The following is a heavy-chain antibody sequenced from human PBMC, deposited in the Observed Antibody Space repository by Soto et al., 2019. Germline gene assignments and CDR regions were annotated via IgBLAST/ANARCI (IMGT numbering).Heavy chain of an antibody. J-gene: IGHJ4*02. D-gene: IGHD2-21*01. Sequence: GGSLRLSCEASGFTFSDFYMSWIRQAPGKGLEWLSYISPKSNYREYAESVKGRHTISRDNAKNSLSLQMNSLRVEDTAVYYCVRGGGGGQFDSWGQGALVTVSS. CDR3: VRGGGGGQFDS. CDR1: GFTFSDFY. V-gene: IGHV3-11*06. CDR2: ISPKSNYR.